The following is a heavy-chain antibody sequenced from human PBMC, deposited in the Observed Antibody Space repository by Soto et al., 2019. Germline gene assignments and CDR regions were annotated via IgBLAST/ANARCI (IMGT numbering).Heavy chain of an antibody. D-gene: IGHD2-2*01. J-gene: IGHJ4*02. Sequence: QVQLQESGPGLVKPSQTLSLTCTVSGGSISSGDYYWTWIRHHPGKGLEWIGNIYYSGGTKHNPSLKSRIIISVDTSKNPFSLKLNSVTAADTAVYYCARTKTSSTSCHVDYWAREPRSPSPQ. CDR1: GGSISSGDYY. V-gene: IGHV4-31*03. CDR2: IYYSGGT. CDR3: ARTKTSSTSCHVDY.